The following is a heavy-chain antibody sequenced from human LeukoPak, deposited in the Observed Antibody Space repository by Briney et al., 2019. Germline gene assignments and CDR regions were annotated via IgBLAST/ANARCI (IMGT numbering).Heavy chain of an antibody. D-gene: IGHD1-26*01. Sequence: PSETLSLTCTVSGGSISSSSYYWGWIRQPPGKGPEWIGSIYYSGSTYYNSSLKSRVTISVDTSKNQFSLKLSSVTAADTAVYYCARRLGGAKVYYFDYWGQGTLVTVSS. V-gene: IGHV4-39*01. CDR3: ARRLGGAKVYYFDY. CDR1: GGSISSSSYY. J-gene: IGHJ4*02. CDR2: IYYSGST.